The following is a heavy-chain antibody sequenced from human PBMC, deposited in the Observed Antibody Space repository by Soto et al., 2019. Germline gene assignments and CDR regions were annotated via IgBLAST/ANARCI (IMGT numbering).Heavy chain of an antibody. CDR3: ARRYGSAIDY. CDR1: GGSIRSWY. J-gene: IGHJ4*02. D-gene: IGHD1-26*01. Sequence: QVQLQESGPGLVKPSETLSLTCTVSGGSIRSWYWSWIRQSPGKGPEWIGNIYYSGSTNYNPSLKSRVTISVDTSKNQFSLKLSSVTAADTAVYYCARRYGSAIDYWGQGTLVTVSS. V-gene: IGHV4-59*08. CDR2: IYYSGST.